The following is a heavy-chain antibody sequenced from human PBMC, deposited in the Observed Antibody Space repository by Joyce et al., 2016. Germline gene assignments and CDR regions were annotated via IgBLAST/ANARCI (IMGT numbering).Heavy chain of an antibody. D-gene: IGHD4-17*01. V-gene: IGHV1-8*01. CDR2: MKPNSGNT. CDR1: GYPFTSYD. Sequence: QVQLVQSGAEVKKPGASVKVSCKASGYPFTSYDINWVRQATGQGLEWMAWMKPNSGNTGDAQKFQGRVTMTWNTSISTAYMEVSSLRSEDTAIYYCARERNFGDLSFDPWGQGTLVTVSS. CDR3: ARERNFGDLSFDP. J-gene: IGHJ5*02.